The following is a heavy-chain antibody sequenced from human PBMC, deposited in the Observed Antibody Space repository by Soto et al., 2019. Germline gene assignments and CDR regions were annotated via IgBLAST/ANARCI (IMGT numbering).Heavy chain of an antibody. CDR2: INHSGST. D-gene: IGHD3-16*02. J-gene: IGHJ6*03. CDR1: GGSFSGYY. V-gene: IGHV4-34*01. Sequence: SETLSLTCAVYGGSFSGYYWSWIRQPPGKGLEWIGEINHSGSTNYNPSLKSRVTISVDTSKNQFSLKLSSVTAADTAVYYCARAGMIDDYIWGSYRSLNYYYYMDVWGKGTTVTVSS. CDR3: ARAGMIDDYIWGSYRSLNYYYYMDV.